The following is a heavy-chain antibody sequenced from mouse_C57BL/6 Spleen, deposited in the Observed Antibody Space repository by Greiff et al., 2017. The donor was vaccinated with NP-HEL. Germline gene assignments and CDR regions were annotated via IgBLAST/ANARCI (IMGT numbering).Heavy chain of an antibody. CDR1: GFTFSDYG. J-gene: IGHJ3*01. CDR2: ISRGSSTI. CDR3: ARGSRAWFAY. V-gene: IGHV5-17*01. Sequence: EVKLMESGGGLVKPGGSLKLSCAASGFTFSDYGMHWVRQAPEKGLEWVAYISRGSSTIYYADTVQGRFTISRDNATNTLFLQMTSLRSEDTAMYYCARGSRAWFAYWGQGTLVTVAA.